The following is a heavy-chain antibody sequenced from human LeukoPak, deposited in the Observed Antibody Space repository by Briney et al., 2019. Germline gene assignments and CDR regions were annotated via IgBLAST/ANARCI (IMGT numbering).Heavy chain of an antibody. CDR3: AKDHGSLGSRLN. CDR2: ISGSGANK. D-gene: IGHD3-10*01. Sequence: PGGSLRLSCAASGLNFNIYSMNWVRQAPGKGLEWVSSISGSGANKYYADSVKGRFAISRDNSKNTLYLQVNSLRVEDTAVYYCAKDHGSLGSRLNWGQGTLVTVSS. V-gene: IGHV3-23*01. CDR1: GLNFNIYS. J-gene: IGHJ4*02.